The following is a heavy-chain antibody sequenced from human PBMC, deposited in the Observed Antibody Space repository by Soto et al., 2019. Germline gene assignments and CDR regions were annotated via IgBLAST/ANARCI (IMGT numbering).Heavy chain of an antibody. V-gene: IGHV3-9*01. D-gene: IGHD3-22*01. CDR1: GFTFADSA. CDR3: AKDLATTMMNYYGMDV. CDR2: ISWNSGSI. Sequence: LRLSCAASGFTFADSAMHWVLQAPGKGLEWVSGISWNSGSIGYADSVKGRFTISRDNAKNSLYLQMNSLRAEDTALYYCAKDLATTMMNYYGMDVWGQGTTVTVSS. J-gene: IGHJ6*02.